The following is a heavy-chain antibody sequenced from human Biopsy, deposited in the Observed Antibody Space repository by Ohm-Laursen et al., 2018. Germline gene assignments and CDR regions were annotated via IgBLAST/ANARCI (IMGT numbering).Heavy chain of an antibody. CDR3: ATGPVQMVYANLRGEFAS. Sequence: SLRLSCAASGFTFTNYAMSSVRQAPGKGLEWVSSISASDDSKYYGDSVKGRFTISRGSSTNTLYLQMNGLRADDTAVYYCATGPVQMVYANLRGEFASWGQGALVTVSS. D-gene: IGHD2-8*01. CDR2: ISASDDSK. V-gene: IGHV3-23*01. J-gene: IGHJ4*02. CDR1: GFTFTNYA.